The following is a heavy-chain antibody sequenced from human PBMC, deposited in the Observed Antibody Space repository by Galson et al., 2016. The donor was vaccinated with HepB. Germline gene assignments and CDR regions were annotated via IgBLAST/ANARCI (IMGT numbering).Heavy chain of an antibody. CDR2: SRDKAHSYTT. CDR1: GFTFSDHY. D-gene: IGHD2/OR15-2a*01. CDR3: ARDFYDGSCHYMDY. J-gene: IGHJ4*02. V-gene: IGHV3-72*01. Sequence: SLRLSCAASGFTFSDHYIDWVRQAPGKGLEWVGRSRDKAHSYTTEFAASVKGRFAISRDESENSLYLQMNSLKTQDTAVYCCARDFYDGSCHYMDYWGRGTLVTISS.